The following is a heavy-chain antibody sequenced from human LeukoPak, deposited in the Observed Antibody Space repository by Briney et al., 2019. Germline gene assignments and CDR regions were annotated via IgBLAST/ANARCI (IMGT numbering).Heavy chain of an antibody. CDR3: ARKGGSRVSYSEYSQH. V-gene: IGHV1-46*01. CDR1: VYTFTSYF. D-gene: IGHD1-26*01. J-gene: IGHJ1*01. CDR2: INTSGGST. Sequence: ASVKVSCKASVYTFTSYFMHWVRQAPGQGLEWMGIINTSGGSTSYAQKFQGRVTMTRDTSTSTVYMELSSLRSEDTALYYCARKGGSRVSYSEYSQHWGQGTLVTVSS.